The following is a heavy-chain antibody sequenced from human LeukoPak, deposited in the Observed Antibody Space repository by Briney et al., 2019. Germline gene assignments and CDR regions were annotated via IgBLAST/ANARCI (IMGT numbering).Heavy chain of an antibody. CDR3: ARDQMRPNYDFWSGPWGRAYYFDY. Sequence: PGGSLRLSCAASGFTFSSYSMNWVRQAPGKGLEWVSSISSSSSYIYYADSVKGRFTISRDNAKNSLYLQMNSLRAEDTAVYYCARDQMRPNYDFWSGPWGRAYYFDYWGQGTLVTGSS. CDR1: GFTFSSYS. V-gene: IGHV3-21*01. D-gene: IGHD3-3*01. J-gene: IGHJ4*02. CDR2: ISSSSSYI.